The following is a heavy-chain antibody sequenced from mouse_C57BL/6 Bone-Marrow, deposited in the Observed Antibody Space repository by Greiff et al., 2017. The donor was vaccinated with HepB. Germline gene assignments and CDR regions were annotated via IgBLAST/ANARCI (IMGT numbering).Heavy chain of an antibody. V-gene: IGHV2-5*01. J-gene: IGHJ4*01. CDR1: GFSLTSYG. Sequence: VQLQESGPGLVQPSQSLSITCTVSGFSLTSYGVHWVRQSPGKGLEWLGVIWRGGSTDYNAAFMSRLSITKDNSKSQVFFTMNSLQADDTAIYYCAKNWPSYYYAMDYSGQGTSVTVSS. CDR3: AKNWPSYYYAMDY. CDR2: IWRGGST.